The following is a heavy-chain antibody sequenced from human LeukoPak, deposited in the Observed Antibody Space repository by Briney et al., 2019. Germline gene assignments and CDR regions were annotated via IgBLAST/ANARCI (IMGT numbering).Heavy chain of an antibody. CDR3: ARDVEYSSSWSWDY. J-gene: IGHJ4*02. CDR2: ISSSSSYI. Sequence: PGGSLRLSCAASGFTFSSYAMSWVRQAPGKGLEWVSSISSSSSYIYYADSVKGRFTISRDNAKNSLYLQMNSLRAEDTAVYYCARDVEYSSSWSWDYWGQGTLVTVSS. D-gene: IGHD6-13*01. CDR1: GFTFSSYA. V-gene: IGHV3-21*01.